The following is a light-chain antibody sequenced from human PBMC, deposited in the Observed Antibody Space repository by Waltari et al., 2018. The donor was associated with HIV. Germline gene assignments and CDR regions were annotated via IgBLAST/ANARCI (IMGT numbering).Light chain of an antibody. J-gene: IGKJ5*01. CDR1: QNIDNY. CDR2: LAS. Sequence: DIQMTQSPSSLSASIGDTVTITCRASQNIDNYLNWYQHQSGRVPKLLLYLASTLQTGAPPRFSGRGSGTLFSLIISDVQPEDLATYFCQQTYSPPRTFGPGTR. V-gene: IGKV1-39*01. CDR3: QQTYSPPRT.